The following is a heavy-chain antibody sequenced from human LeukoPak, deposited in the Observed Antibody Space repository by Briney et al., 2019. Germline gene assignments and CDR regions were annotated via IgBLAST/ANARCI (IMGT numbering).Heavy chain of an antibody. CDR2: FDPEDGEA. J-gene: IGHJ4*02. V-gene: IGHV1-24*01. D-gene: IGHD6-13*01. Sequence: GASVKVSCKVSGYTLTELSMHWVRQAPGKGLEWMGGFDPEDGEAIYAQKFQGRVTMTEDTSTDTAYMELSSLRSEDTAVYYCARDKGLGDPGYSSSCLDYWGQGTLVTVSS. CDR1: GYTLTELS. CDR3: ARDKGLGDPGYSSSCLDY.